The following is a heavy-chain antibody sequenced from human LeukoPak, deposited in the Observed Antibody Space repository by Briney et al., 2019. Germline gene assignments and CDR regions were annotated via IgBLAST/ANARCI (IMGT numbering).Heavy chain of an antibody. CDR3: ATVYGGNYYSPSAY. Sequence: GESLKISCKGSGYSFSTYWIGWVRQMPGKGLEWMGIIYPSDSDTRYSPSFQGQVTISADKSINTAYLQWRSLKASDTAMYYCATVYGGNYYSPSAYWGQGTLVTVSS. J-gene: IGHJ4*02. V-gene: IGHV5-51*01. D-gene: IGHD1-26*01. CDR1: GYSFSTYW. CDR2: IYPSDSDT.